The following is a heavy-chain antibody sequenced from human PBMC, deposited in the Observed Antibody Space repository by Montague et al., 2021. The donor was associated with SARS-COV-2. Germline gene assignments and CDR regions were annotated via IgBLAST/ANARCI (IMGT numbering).Heavy chain of an antibody. J-gene: IGHJ4*02. CDR1: GDSISSTVYY. CDR2: LYHTGIT. D-gene: IGHD3-10*01. Sequence: SETLSLTCTVAGDSISSTVYYWGWMRQPPGKRLEWIGTLYHTGITHYDLSLKSRVTLSVDTSKNHLSLNVTSVTAADTAVYFCVKVAWFGELSLADYWGQGTLVAVSS. CDR3: VKVAWFGELSLADY. V-gene: IGHV4-39*02.